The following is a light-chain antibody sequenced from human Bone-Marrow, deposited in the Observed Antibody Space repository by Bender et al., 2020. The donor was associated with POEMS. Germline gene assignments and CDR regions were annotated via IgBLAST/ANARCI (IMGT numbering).Light chain of an antibody. Sequence: SYVLSQSHPVSVSPGQTATISCSGEKLGHKYVSWYQQRPGQSPVPLLYQDFKRPAGIPERFSGSNSGNTATLTITETQAMDEADYYCQAWDSSAGDVFGTGTKVTVL. J-gene: IGLJ1*01. CDR1: KLGHKY. V-gene: IGLV3-1*01. CDR3: QAWDSSAGDV. CDR2: QDF.